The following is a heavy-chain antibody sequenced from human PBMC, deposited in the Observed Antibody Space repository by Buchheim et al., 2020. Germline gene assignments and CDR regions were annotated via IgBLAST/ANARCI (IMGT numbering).Heavy chain of an antibody. D-gene: IGHD6-25*01. V-gene: IGHV1-8*01. Sequence: QVQLVQSGAEVKKPGASVRVSCKASGYTFSSYDINWVRQATGQGLEWMGWMSPNSGNTGYAQRFQGRVTLTRDTSISTASMELTSLTSDDTAVYYFARDSDGGSGRFDPWGQGTL. CDR3: ARDSDGGSGRFDP. J-gene: IGHJ5*02. CDR1: GYTFSSYD. CDR2: MSPNSGNT.